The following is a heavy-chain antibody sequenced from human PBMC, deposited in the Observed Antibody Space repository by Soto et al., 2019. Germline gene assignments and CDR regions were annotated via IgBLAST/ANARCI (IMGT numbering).Heavy chain of an antibody. CDR2: IYHSGST. D-gene: IGHD3-9*01. CDR3: ASSVEAYYDILTGYYPGFFDY. V-gene: IGHV4-4*02. J-gene: IGHJ4*02. Sequence: SETLSLTCAVSGDSISSDKWWSWVRQPPGKGLEWIGEIYHSGSTNYNPSLKSRVTISVDKSKNQFSLKLSSVTAADTAVYYCASSVEAYYDILTGYYPGFFDYWGQGTLVTVSS. CDR1: GDSISSDKW.